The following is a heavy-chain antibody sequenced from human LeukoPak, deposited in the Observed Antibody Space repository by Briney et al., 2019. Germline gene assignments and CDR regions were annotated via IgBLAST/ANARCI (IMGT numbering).Heavy chain of an antibody. Sequence: ASVKVSCKASGYTFTSYGISWVRQAPGQGLEWMGWISAYNGNTNYAQKLQGRVTMTTDTSTSTAYMELRSLRSDDTAVYDCARDLPGVCYFDYWGQGTLVTVSS. D-gene: IGHD2-8*01. CDR2: ISAYNGNT. J-gene: IGHJ4*02. CDR3: ARDLPGVCYFDY. V-gene: IGHV1-18*01. CDR1: GYTFTSYG.